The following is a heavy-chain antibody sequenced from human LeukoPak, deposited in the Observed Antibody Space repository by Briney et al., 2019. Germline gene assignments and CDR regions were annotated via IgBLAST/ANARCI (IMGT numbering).Heavy chain of an antibody. Sequence: GESLKISYKGSGYSFTSYWISWVRQMPGKGLEWMGRIDPSDSYTNYSPSFQGHVTISADKSISTAYLQWSSLKASDTAMYYCARDIVVVPAAIHYGMDVWGKGTTVTVSS. CDR3: ARDIVVVPAAIHYGMDV. CDR2: IDPSDSYT. V-gene: IGHV5-10-1*01. CDR1: GYSFTSYW. D-gene: IGHD2-2*01. J-gene: IGHJ6*04.